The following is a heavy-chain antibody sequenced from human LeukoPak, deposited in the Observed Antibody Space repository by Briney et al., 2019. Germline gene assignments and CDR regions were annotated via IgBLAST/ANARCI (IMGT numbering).Heavy chain of an antibody. J-gene: IGHJ4*02. CDR3: ARVPISTTARGYFDY. CDR1: GGSVGSGSYY. Sequence: SETLSLTCTVSGGSVGSGSYYWSWIRQPPGKGLEWIGYIYYSGSTTYNPSLKSRVTISVDTSKNKFSLKLSSVTAADAAVYYCARVPISTTARGYFDYWGQGTLVTVSS. CDR2: IYYSGST. D-gene: IGHD4-17*01. V-gene: IGHV4-61*01.